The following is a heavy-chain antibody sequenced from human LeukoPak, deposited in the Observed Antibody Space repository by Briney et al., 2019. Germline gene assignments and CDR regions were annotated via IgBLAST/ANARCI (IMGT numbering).Heavy chain of an antibody. CDR3: ARDSGSSLDYYYYYMDV. Sequence: GGSLRLSCAASGFTFSSYSMNWVRQAPGKGLEWVSSMSSSSSYIFYAASVKGRFTISRDNAKNSLYLQMNSLRAEDTAVYYCARDSGSSLDYYYYYMDVWGKGTTVTVSS. D-gene: IGHD6-6*01. J-gene: IGHJ6*03. CDR1: GFTFSSYS. V-gene: IGHV3-21*01. CDR2: MSSSSSYI.